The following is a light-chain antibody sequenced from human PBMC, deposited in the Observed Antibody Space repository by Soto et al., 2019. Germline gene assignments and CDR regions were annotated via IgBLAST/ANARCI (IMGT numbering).Light chain of an antibody. Sequence: EIVLTQSPGTLSLSPGERATLSCRASQSVSNSYLAWYQQKPGQAPRLLIYGASSRTTGIPDRFSGSGSGTDFALTISRLEPEDFAVYHCQQYGGSPWTFGQGTKVYIK. CDR1: QSVSNSY. CDR3: QQYGGSPWT. V-gene: IGKV3-20*01. J-gene: IGKJ1*01. CDR2: GAS.